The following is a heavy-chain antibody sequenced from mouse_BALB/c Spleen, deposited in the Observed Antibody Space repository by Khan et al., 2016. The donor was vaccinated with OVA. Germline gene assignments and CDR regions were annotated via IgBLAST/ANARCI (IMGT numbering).Heavy chain of an antibody. Sequence: EVKLLESGPGLVKPSQSLSLTCTVTGYSITSDYAWDWIRQFPGNKLEWMGYISYGGSTSYNPSLKSRISITRDTSKNQFFLQLNSVTTDDTATYYCARKNYYGYAMDYWGQGTSVTVSS. J-gene: IGHJ4*01. CDR2: ISYGGST. D-gene: IGHD1-1*01. CDR1: GYSITSDYA. CDR3: ARKNYYGYAMDY. V-gene: IGHV3-2*02.